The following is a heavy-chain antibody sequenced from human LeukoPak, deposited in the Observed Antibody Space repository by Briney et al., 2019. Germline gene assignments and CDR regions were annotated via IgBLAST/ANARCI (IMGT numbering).Heavy chain of an antibody. D-gene: IGHD1-26*01. CDR1: GGSISSGGYY. V-gene: IGHV4-31*03. J-gene: IGHJ4*02. CDR2: MYHNGRP. Sequence: PSETLSLTCTVSGGSISSGGYYWSWIRQQPGKGLESIAYMYHNGRPYYNPSLQSRVTISVDTSKNQFSLKLSSVTAADTAIYYCGRVGWVPSLFESWGQGTQVTVSS. CDR3: GRVGWVPSLFES.